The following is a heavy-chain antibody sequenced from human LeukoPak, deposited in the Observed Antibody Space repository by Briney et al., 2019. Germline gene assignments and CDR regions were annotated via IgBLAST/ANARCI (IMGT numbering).Heavy chain of an antibody. CDR1: GYTFTSYG. CDR3: ARSGGETYYYDSSGYYSPDY. D-gene: IGHD3-22*01. J-gene: IGHJ4*02. Sequence: GASVKVSCKASGYTFTSYGISWVRQAPGQGLEWMGWISAYNGNTNYAQKLQGRVTMTTDTSTSTAYMELRSLRSDDTAVYYGARSGGETYYYDSSGYYSPDYWGQGTVVTVSS. CDR2: ISAYNGNT. V-gene: IGHV1-18*01.